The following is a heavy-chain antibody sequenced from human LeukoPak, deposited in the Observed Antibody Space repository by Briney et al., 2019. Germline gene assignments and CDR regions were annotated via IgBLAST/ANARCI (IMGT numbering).Heavy chain of an antibody. J-gene: IGHJ6*03. D-gene: IGHD3-9*01. CDR3: ARVVYYDILTGYFGRSPYYMDV. CDR1: GFTFSDYY. V-gene: IGHV3-11*04. CDR2: ISSSGDTI. Sequence: GGSLRLSCAASGFTFSDYYMSWIRQAPGKGLEWISYISSSGDTIYYADSVKGRFTISRDNAKNSLYLQMNSLRAEDTAVYYCARVVYYDILTGYFGRSPYYMDVWGKGTTVTISS.